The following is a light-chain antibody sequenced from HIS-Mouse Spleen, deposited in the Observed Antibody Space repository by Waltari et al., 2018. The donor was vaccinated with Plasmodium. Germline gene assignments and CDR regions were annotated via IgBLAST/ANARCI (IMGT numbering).Light chain of an antibody. CDR1: ALPKQY. CDR2: EDS. Sequence: SYDLTQPPSVSVSPGQPARITCSGVALPKQYAYCYQQKSGQAPVLVIYEDSKRPSGIPERFSGSSSGTMATLTISGAQVEDEADYYCYSTDSSGNHRVFGGGTKLTVL. CDR3: YSTDSSGNHRV. J-gene: IGLJ3*02. V-gene: IGLV3-10*01.